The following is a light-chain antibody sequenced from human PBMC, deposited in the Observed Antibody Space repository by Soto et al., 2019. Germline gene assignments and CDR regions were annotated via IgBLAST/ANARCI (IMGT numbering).Light chain of an antibody. CDR1: SSDVGGYNS. CDR3: SSYTGSSNYG. J-gene: IGLJ1*01. CDR2: QVS. Sequence: QSALTQPASVSGSPGQSITISCTGTSSDVGGYNSVSWYQHHPGKAPKLMIYQVSNRPSGVSYRFSGSKSGNTASLPISGLQAEDEADYYCSSYTGSSNYGFGTGTKGTVL. V-gene: IGLV2-14*01.